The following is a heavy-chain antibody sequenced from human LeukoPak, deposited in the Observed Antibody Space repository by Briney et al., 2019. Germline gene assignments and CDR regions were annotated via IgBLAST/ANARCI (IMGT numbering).Heavy chain of an antibody. V-gene: IGHV1-18*01. CDR3: ASSRVGYCSSTSCSDAFDI. D-gene: IGHD2-2*01. Sequence: GASVKVSCKASGYTFTSYGTSWVRQAPGQGLEWMGWVSAYNGNTNYAQKLQGRVTMTTDTSTSTAYMELRSLRSDDTAVYYCASSRVGYCSSTSCSDAFDIWGQGTMVTVSS. CDR1: GYTFTSYG. CDR2: VSAYNGNT. J-gene: IGHJ3*02.